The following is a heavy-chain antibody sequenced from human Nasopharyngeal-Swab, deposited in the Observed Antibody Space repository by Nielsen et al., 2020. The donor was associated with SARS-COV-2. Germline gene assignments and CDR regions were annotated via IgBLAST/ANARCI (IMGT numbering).Heavy chain of an antibody. CDR3: ARDGLDYDFWSAYFMDV. Sequence: GESVKISGEASGFTFNNDNFNGGRQAPGKGRERVSTISSSSSYIYYADSVKGRFTISRDNAKNSLYLQMNSLRAEDTAVYYCARDGLDYDFWSAYFMDVWGQGTTVTVSS. J-gene: IGHJ6*02. V-gene: IGHV3-21*01. D-gene: IGHD3-3*01. CDR2: ISSSSSYI. CDR1: GFTFNNDN.